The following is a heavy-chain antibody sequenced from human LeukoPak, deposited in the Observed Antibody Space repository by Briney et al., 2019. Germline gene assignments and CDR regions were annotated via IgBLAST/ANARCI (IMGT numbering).Heavy chain of an antibody. V-gene: IGHV3-23*01. CDR3: AKLNGVTFDY. D-gene: IGHD5-18*01. CDR1: GFTFSSYA. CDR2: ISGSGGST. J-gene: IGHJ4*02. Sequence: GASLRLSCAASGFTFSSYAMSWVRQAPGKGLEWVSAISGSGGSTYYADSVKGRFTISRDNSKNTPYLQMNSLRAEDTAVYYCAKLNGVTFDYWGQGTLVTASS.